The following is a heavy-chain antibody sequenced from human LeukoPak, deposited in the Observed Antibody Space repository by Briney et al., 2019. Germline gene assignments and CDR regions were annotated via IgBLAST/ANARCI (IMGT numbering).Heavy chain of an antibody. CDR2: IYYTGST. CDR1: GGSISSSNYY. V-gene: IGHV4-39*01. D-gene: IGHD6-19*01. Sequence: SETLSHSCTVSGGSISSSNYYWGCIRQPPGKGLEWIGNIYYTGSTNYNPSLKSRVTISVDTPKNKFSLKLSSVTAADTAVYYCARQSSGWTYLDYWGQG. J-gene: IGHJ4*02. CDR3: ARQSSGWTYLDY.